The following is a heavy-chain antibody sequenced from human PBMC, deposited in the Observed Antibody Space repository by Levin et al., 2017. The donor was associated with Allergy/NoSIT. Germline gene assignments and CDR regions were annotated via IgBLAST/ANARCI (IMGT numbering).Heavy chain of an antibody. CDR3: AKDDEGGTGY. Sequence: GGSLRLSCAASGFTFSSYGMHWVRQAPGKGLEWVAVISYDGSNKYYADSVKGRFTISRDNSKNTLYLQMNSLRAEDTAVYYCAKDDEGGTGYWGQGTLVTVSS. CDR1: GFTFSSYG. J-gene: IGHJ4*02. CDR2: ISYDGSNK. D-gene: IGHD3-16*01. V-gene: IGHV3-30*18.